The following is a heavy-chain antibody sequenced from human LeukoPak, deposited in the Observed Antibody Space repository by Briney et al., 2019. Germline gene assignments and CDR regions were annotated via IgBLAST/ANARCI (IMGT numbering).Heavy chain of an antibody. J-gene: IGHJ4*02. CDR1: GGSISSYF. D-gene: IGHD3-22*01. Sequence: PSETLSLTCTVSGGSISSYFWSWIRQPPGKGLEWIGYIYYSGSTNYNPSLKSRVTISVDTSKNQFSLKLSSVTAADTAVYYCARLRNYYDSSGYYDTPFDYWGQGTLVTVSS. CDR3: ARLRNYYDSSGYYDTPFDY. CDR2: IYYSGST. V-gene: IGHV4-59*08.